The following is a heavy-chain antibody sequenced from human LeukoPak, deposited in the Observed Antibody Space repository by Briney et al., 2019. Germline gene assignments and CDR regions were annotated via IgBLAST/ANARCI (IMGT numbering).Heavy chain of an antibody. CDR2: IYTSGST. J-gene: IGHJ3*02. Sequence: SETLSLTCTVSGGSISSYYWSWIRQPAGKRLEWIGRIYTSGSTNYNPSLKSRVTMSVDTSKNQFSLKLSSGTAADTAVYYCARASDFWSGYPDAFDIWGQGTMVTVSA. V-gene: IGHV4-4*07. CDR1: GGSISSYY. CDR3: ARASDFWSGYPDAFDI. D-gene: IGHD3-3*01.